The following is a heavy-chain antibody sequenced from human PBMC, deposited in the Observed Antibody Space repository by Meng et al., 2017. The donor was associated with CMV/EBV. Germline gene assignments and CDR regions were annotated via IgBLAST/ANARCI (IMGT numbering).Heavy chain of an antibody. CDR2: SYWDDDK. CDR3: AHRGSYGYHGY. Sequence: FKVSGTRLVNPPQTLTLPCTFSGFALSTSGVGVGWIRQPPGKALEWLALSYWDDDKRYSPSLKSRLTITKDTSKTQVVLTMTNMDPVDTATYYCAHRGSYGYHGYWGQGTLVTVSS. CDR1: GFALSTSGVG. J-gene: IGHJ4*02. V-gene: IGHV2-5*02. D-gene: IGHD5-18*01.